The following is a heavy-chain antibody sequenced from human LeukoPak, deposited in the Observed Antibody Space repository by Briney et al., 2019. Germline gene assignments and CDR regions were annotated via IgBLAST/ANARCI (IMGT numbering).Heavy chain of an antibody. V-gene: IGHV3-48*01. CDR3: ARHSTWGYFDY. CDR2: ISSSSSTM. Sequence: GGSLRLSCAASGFTFNSYSINWVRQAPGKGLEWVSYISSSSSTMYYADSVKGRFTISRDNAKNSLYLQMNSLRAEVTAVYYCARHSTWGYFDYWGQGTLVTVSP. D-gene: IGHD5/OR15-5a*01. J-gene: IGHJ4*02. CDR1: GFTFNSYS.